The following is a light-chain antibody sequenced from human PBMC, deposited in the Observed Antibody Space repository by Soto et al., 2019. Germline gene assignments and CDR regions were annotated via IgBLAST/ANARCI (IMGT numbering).Light chain of an antibody. CDR1: SSNIGSNY. CDR3: AAWDDSLSGYYV. J-gene: IGLJ1*01. V-gene: IGLV1-47*01. Sequence: QSVLTQPPSASGTPGQRVTISCSGSSSNIGSNYVYWYQQLPGTAPKLLIYRDNERPSGVPDRFSGSKSGTSASLAISGLRSVDEADYYCAAWDDSLSGYYVFGTGTKVTVL. CDR2: RDN.